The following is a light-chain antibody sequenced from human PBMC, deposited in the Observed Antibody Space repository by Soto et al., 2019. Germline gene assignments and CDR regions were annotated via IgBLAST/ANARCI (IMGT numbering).Light chain of an antibody. CDR2: SDN. Sequence: QSVLTQAPSASGTPGQRVTISCSGSSSNIGSNTVNWYQHLPGTAPKLLIYSDNQRPSGVPDRFSGSKSGTSASLAISGLQSEDEADYYCAAWDDTVSGPGVVFGGGTQLTVL. J-gene: IGLJ2*01. CDR1: SSNIGSNT. V-gene: IGLV1-44*01. CDR3: AAWDDTVSGPGVV.